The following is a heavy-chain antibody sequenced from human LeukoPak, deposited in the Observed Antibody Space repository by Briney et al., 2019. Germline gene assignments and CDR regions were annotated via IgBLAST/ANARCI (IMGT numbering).Heavy chain of an antibody. CDR3: AKDRCSGGSCYFDY. CDR1: GFTFSSYV. D-gene: IGHD2-15*01. Sequence: GGSLRLSCAASGFTFSSYVMNWFRQAPGKGLEWVSAISASGGSTYYADSVKGRFTISRDNSKNTLYLQMNSLRAEDTAVYHCAKDRCSGGSCYFDYWGQGNLVTVSS. CDR2: ISASGGST. J-gene: IGHJ4*02. V-gene: IGHV3-23*01.